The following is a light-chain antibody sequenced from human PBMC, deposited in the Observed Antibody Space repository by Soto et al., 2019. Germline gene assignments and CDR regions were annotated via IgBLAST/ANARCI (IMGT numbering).Light chain of an antibody. CDR1: QSISSD. CDR2: AAS. J-gene: IGKJ1*01. Sequence: DIPITQSPSSISASVGDGVTLTCRASQSISSDLNWYQQKPGKAPNLLIYAASSLQSGVPSRFSGSGSGTEFTLTISSLQPDDFATYYCQHYNSYSEAFGQGTKVDI. CDR3: QHYNSYSEA. V-gene: IGKV1-17*01.